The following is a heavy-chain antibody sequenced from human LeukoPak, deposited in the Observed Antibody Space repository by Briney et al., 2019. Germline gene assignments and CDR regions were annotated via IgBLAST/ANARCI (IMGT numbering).Heavy chain of an antibody. V-gene: IGHV3-23*01. J-gene: IGHJ4*02. Sequence: GGSLRLSCAASRFTFSSYAMSWVRQAPGKGLEWVSAISGSGGSTYYADSVKGRFTISRDNSKNTLYLQMNSLRAEDTAVYYCAKAVTGIVVVVAAYLAPFDYWGQGTLVTVSS. CDR2: ISGSGGST. D-gene: IGHD2-15*01. CDR1: RFTFSSYA. CDR3: AKAVTGIVVVVAAYLAPFDY.